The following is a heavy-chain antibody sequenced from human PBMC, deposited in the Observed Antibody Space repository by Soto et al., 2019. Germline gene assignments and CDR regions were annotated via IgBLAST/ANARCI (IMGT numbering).Heavy chain of an antibody. V-gene: IGHV3-9*01. D-gene: IGHD6-13*01. CDR3: AKDTDSSSWYYFDY. CDR2: ISWNSGSI. CDR1: GFTFDDYA. J-gene: IGHJ4*02. Sequence: EVQLVESGGGLVQPGRSLRLSCAASGFTFDDYAMHWVRQAPGKGLEWVSGISWNSGSIGYADPVKGRFTISRDNAKNSLYLQMNSLRAEDTALYYCAKDTDSSSWYYFDYWGQGTLVTVSS.